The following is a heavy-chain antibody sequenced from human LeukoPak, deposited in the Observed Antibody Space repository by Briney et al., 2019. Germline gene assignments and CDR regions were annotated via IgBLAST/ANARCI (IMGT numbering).Heavy chain of an antibody. CDR1: GYTFTSYG. D-gene: IGHD5-12*01. V-gene: IGHV1-18*01. Sequence: ASVKVSCKASGYTFTSYGISWGRQPPGQGLGWMGGSSAYNGNTNYAQKLQGRVTMTTDTSTSTAYMELRSLRSDDTAVYYCARAGGYDSFGSDTNWFDPWGQGTLVTVSS. CDR2: SSAYNGNT. J-gene: IGHJ5*02. CDR3: ARAGGYDSFGSDTNWFDP.